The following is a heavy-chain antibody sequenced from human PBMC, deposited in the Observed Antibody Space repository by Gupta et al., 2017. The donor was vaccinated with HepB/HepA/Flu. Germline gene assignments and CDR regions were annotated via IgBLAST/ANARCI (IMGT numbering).Heavy chain of an antibody. CDR1: GGSVDSVSHY. D-gene: IGHD3-3*01. J-gene: IGHJ4*02. V-gene: IGHV4-61*01. CDR2: IYYSGTT. Sequence: QESGPGLVKPSETLSLTCTVSGGSVDSVSHYWSWIRQPPGMGLEWIGSIYYSGTTNYNPSLNGRVTISLGTSKNQFSLNLSSVIAADTAVYYCARDLSFLQWLLDHWGQGTLVTASS. CDR3: ARDLSFLQWLLDH.